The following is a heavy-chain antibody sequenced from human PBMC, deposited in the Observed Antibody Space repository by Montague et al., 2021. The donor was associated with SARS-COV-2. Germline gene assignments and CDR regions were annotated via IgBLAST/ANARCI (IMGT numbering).Heavy chain of an antibody. D-gene: IGHD3-10*01. CDR1: GGSVTNGDFY. V-gene: IGHV4-31*03. Sequence: TRSLTCTVSGGSVTNGDFYWTWIRQHPDKGLEWIGYVSYGAHSYNNPSLKSRASVSVDTSNNQFSLKLSAVTAADTAVYYCARGSSLSQGDSYYYYYLDVWGKGTTVTVSS. CDR2: VSYGAHS. CDR3: ARGSSLSQGDSYYYYYLDV. J-gene: IGHJ6*03.